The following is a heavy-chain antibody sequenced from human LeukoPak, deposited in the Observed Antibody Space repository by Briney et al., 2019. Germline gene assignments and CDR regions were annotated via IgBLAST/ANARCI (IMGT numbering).Heavy chain of an antibody. Sequence: ASVKVSCKASGYTFTGYYMHWVRQAPGQGLEWMGWINPNSGGTNYAQKFQGRVTMTRDTSISTAYMELSRLRSDDTAVYYCARVWGHGTLDAFDIWGQGTMVTVSS. J-gene: IGHJ3*02. CDR1: GYTFTGYY. D-gene: IGHD1-14*01. CDR3: ARVWGHGTLDAFDI. V-gene: IGHV1-2*02. CDR2: INPNSGGT.